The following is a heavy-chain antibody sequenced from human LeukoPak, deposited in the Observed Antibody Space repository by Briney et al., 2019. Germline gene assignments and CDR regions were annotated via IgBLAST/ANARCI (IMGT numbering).Heavy chain of an antibody. CDR1: RDRDSINGDA. CDR3: ARGSYYFDY. V-gene: IGHV6-1*01. J-gene: IGHJ4*02. Sequence: TLGLTYAFSRDRDSINGDAGNWGRQSPTRDIEWLGRTYYRSKWYNDYAVSVRSRITINPDTSKNQFSLQLNSVTPEDTAVYYCARGSYYFDYWGQGTLVTVSS. CDR2: TYYRSKWYN.